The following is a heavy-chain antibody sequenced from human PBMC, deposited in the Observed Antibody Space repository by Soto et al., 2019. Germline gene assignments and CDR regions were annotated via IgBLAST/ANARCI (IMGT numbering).Heavy chain of an antibody. CDR2: TYYRSKWYN. CDR1: GDSVSSNSAA. Sequence: PSQTLSLTCAISGDSVSSNSAAWNWIRQSPSRGLEWLGRTYYRSKWYNDYAVSVKSRITINPDTSKNQFSLQLNSVTPEDTAVYYCARDGYSYGYGDYYYYFYGMGVWGQGTTVTVSS. J-gene: IGHJ6*02. CDR3: ARDGYSYGYGDYYYYFYGMGV. D-gene: IGHD5-18*01. V-gene: IGHV6-1*01.